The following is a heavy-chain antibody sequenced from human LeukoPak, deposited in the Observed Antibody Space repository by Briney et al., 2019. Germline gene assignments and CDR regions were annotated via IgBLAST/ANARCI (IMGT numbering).Heavy chain of an antibody. CDR3: ARDHCSSTSCYLGFHYGMDV. CDR2: IYSGGST. Sequence: PGGSLRLSCAASGFTVSSNYMSWARQAPGKGLEWVSVIYSGGSTYYADSVKGRFTISRDNSKNTLHLQMNSLRAEDTAVYHCARDHCSSTSCYLGFHYGMDVWGKGTTVTVSS. J-gene: IGHJ6*04. CDR1: GFTVSSNY. V-gene: IGHV3-53*01. D-gene: IGHD2-2*01.